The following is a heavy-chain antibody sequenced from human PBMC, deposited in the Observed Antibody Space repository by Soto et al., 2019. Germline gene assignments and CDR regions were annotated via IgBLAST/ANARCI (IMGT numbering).Heavy chain of an antibody. J-gene: IGHJ5*02. CDR2: IYYSGST. V-gene: IGHV4-39*01. Sequence: QLQLQESGPGLVKPSETLSLTCTVSGGSISSSSYYWGWIRQPPGKGLEWIGSIYYSGSTYYNPSLKGRVTISGDTSKNQFSLKLSSVTAGDTGGYYFAGNGNNGYEYGNWFDPWGQGTLVTVSS. D-gene: IGHD5-12*01. CDR3: AGNGNNGYEYGNWFDP. CDR1: GGSISSSSYY.